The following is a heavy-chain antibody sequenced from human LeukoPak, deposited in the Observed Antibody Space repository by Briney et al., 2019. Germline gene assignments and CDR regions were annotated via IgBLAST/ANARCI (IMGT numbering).Heavy chain of an antibody. CDR3: ARDASIAVAGNPFDY. J-gene: IGHJ4*02. CDR2: ISGSGGST. CDR1: GFTFSSYA. Sequence: PGGSLRLSCAASGFTFSSYAMSWVRQAPGKGLEWVSAISGSGGSTYYADSVKGRFTISRDNSKNTLYLQMNSLRAEDTAVYYCARDASIAVAGNPFDYWGQGTLVTVSS. D-gene: IGHD6-19*01. V-gene: IGHV3-23*01.